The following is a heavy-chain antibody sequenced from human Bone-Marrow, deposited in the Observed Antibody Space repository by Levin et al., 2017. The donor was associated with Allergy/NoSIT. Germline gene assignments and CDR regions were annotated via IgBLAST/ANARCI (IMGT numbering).Heavy chain of an antibody. Sequence: LSLTCAASGFPFSSWSMNWVRQAPGKGLEWVSSISSSVNYIYYADSVKGRFTISRDNAKSSLYLQMDSLRAEDTAIYYCARWMEPYGLDVWDQGTTVTVSS. V-gene: IGHV3-21*01. CDR1: GFPFSSWS. D-gene: IGHD1-26*01. CDR2: ISSSVNYI. J-gene: IGHJ6*02. CDR3: ARWMEPYGLDV.